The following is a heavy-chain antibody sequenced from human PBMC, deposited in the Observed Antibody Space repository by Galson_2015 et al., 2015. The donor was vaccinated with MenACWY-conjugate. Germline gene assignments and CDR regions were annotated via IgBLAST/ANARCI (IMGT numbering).Heavy chain of an antibody. CDR3: ARLLRGDYFDY. CDR2: IYYSGST. Sequence: TCTVSVGSISSYYWSWIRQPPGKGLEWIGYIYYSGSTNYNPSLKSRVTISVDTSKNQFSLKLSSVTAADTAVYYCARLLRGDYFDYWGQGTLVTVSS. D-gene: IGHD4-17*01. J-gene: IGHJ4*02. CDR1: VGSISSYY. V-gene: IGHV4-59*08.